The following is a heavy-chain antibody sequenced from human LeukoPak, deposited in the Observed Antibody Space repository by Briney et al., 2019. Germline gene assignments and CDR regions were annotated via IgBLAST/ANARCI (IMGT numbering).Heavy chain of an antibody. CDR1: GGSISSGSYY. V-gene: IGHV4-61*02. CDR2: IYTSGST. J-gene: IGHJ4*02. Sequence: PSETLSLTCTVSGGSISSGSYYWSWIRQPAGKGLEWIGRIYTSGSTNYNPSLKSRVTISVDTSKNQFSLKLSSVTAADTAVYYCAREGLYYDFWSGYQSPYFDYWGQGTLVTVSS. D-gene: IGHD3-3*01. CDR3: AREGLYYDFWSGYQSPYFDY.